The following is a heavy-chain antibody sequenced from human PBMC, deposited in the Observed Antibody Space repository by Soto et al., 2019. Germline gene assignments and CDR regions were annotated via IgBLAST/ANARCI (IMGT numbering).Heavy chain of an antibody. CDR1: GYSFTSYW. J-gene: IGHJ6*02. V-gene: IGHV5-10-1*01. CDR3: AITLGPEHVVVVVAATQVGFFYSMDG. Sequence: GESLKISCKGSGYSFTSYWISWVRQMPGKGLEWMGRIDPSDSYTNYSPSFQGHVTISADKSISTAYLQWSSLKASDTAMYYCAITLGPEHVVVVVAATQVGFFYSMDGGGQGTTVTV. CDR2: IDPSDSYT. D-gene: IGHD2-15*01.